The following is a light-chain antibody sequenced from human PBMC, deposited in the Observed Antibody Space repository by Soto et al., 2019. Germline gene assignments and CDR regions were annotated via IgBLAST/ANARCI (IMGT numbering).Light chain of an antibody. CDR2: AAS. Sequence: DIQMTQSPSSLSASVGDRVSITCRASQGISNFLAWYQHKPGKVPKLLIYAASTLQSGVPSRFSGSGSGTEVTLTISSLQPEDVATYYCHQYKSAPSLTFGGGTKVEIK. J-gene: IGKJ4*02. CDR3: HQYKSAPSLT. V-gene: IGKV1-27*01. CDR1: QGISNF.